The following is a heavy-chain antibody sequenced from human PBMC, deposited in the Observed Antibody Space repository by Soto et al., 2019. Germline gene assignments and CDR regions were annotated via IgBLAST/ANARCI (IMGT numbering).Heavy chain of an antibody. D-gene: IGHD5-12*01. Sequence: EVQLLESGGGLVQPGGSLRLSCAASGFSFDDYAMTWVRQAAGKGLEWVSAISGSGDNTYNADSVKGRFTISRDNSKNTLYLQLNSLRAEDTALYYCAKGYYSGYDLAYFDYWGQGTLVTVSS. V-gene: IGHV3-23*01. J-gene: IGHJ4*02. CDR2: ISGSGDNT. CDR1: GFSFDDYA. CDR3: AKGYYSGYDLAYFDY.